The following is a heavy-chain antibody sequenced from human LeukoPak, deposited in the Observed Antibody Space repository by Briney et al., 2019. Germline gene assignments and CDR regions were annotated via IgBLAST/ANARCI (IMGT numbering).Heavy chain of an antibody. J-gene: IGHJ4*02. Sequence: GGSLRLSCAASGFTFSIYWVHWVRQAPGKGLVWVSSINSDGSSTSYADSVKGRFTISRDNAKNTLYLQMGSLRVEDMAVYYCATYYDSSYGYWGQGTLVTVSS. D-gene: IGHD3-22*01. CDR2: INSDGSST. CDR3: ATYYDSSYGY. CDR1: GFTFSIYW. V-gene: IGHV3-74*01.